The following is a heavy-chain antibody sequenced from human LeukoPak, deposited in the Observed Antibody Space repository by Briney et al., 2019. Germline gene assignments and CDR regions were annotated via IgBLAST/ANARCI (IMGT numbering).Heavy chain of an antibody. CDR3: ARYDSTGSDFDH. Sequence: PSETLSLTCTVSGGSISSSSYYWGWIRRPPGKGLEWIGSIYYSGSTYYNPSLKSRVTISVDTSKNQFSLKLSSVTAADTAVYYCARYDSTGSDFDHWGQGTLVTVSS. CDR2: IYYSGST. J-gene: IGHJ4*02. V-gene: IGHV4-39*07. CDR1: GGSISSSSYY. D-gene: IGHD3-22*01.